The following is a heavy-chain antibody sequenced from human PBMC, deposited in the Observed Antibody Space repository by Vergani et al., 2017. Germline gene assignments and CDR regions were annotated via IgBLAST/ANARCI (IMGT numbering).Heavy chain of an antibody. J-gene: IGHJ4*02. D-gene: IGHD5-18*01. CDR1: GFDFSSYI. CDR3: SRGRGYSFGYSDY. CDR2: IRNKAYGGTT. Sequence: VQLVESGGGWVQPGGSLRLSCVVSGFDFSSYIMTWVRQAPGKGLEWVAFIRNKAYGGTTEYAASVKGRFTISRDDSKRLAYLQLSGLKTEDTAVYFCSRGRGYSFGYSDYWGQGTLVTVSS. V-gene: IGHV3-49*04.